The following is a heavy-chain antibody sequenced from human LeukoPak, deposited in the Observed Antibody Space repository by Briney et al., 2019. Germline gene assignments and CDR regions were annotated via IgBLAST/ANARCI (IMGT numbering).Heavy chain of an antibody. D-gene: IGHD1-20*01. J-gene: IGHJ4*02. CDR3: AKGVSGNSFYLDY. CDR2: INFDGSAK. Sequence: GGSLKLSCAASGFTFSTDGMHWVRQAPGKRPEWVANINFDGSAKYYADSLKGRFTISRDNSKNTLYLEMNSLRVEDTVVYYCAKGVSGNSFYLDYWGQGTLVTVSS. V-gene: IGHV3-30*02. CDR1: GFTFSTDG.